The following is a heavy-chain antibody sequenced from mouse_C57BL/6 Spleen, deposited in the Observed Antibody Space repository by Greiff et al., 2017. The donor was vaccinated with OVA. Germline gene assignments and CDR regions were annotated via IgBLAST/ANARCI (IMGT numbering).Heavy chain of an antibody. V-gene: IGHV1-64*01. D-gene: IGHD1-1*02. Sequence: VQLQQPGAELVKPGASVKLSCKASGYTFTSYWMHWVKQRPGQGLEWIGMIHPNSGSTNYNEKFKSKATLTVDKSSSTAYMQLSSLTSEDSAVYYCARSDYVLEGNWFAYWGQGTLVTVSA. J-gene: IGHJ3*01. CDR2: IHPNSGST. CDR1: GYTFTSYW. CDR3: ARSDYVLEGNWFAY.